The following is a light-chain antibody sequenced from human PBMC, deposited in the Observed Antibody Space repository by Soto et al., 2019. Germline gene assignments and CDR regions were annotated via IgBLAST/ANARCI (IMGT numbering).Light chain of an antibody. J-gene: IGKJ1*01. CDR2: GTS. V-gene: IGKV3-20*01. CDR3: HQYVSWT. Sequence: EIVLTQSPGTLSVSPGERATLSCRASQTISSNYLAWYQQKPGQAPSLLIYGTSRRATGIPDRFSGSGSGTDFTLSISRLEPEDSSIYYCHQYVSWTFGQGTKVEIK. CDR1: QTISSNY.